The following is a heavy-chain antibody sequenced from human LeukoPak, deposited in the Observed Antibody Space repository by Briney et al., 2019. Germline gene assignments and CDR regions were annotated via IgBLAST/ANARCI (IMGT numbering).Heavy chain of an antibody. V-gene: IGHV3-9*01. Sequence: QAGGSLRLSCAASGFTFDEYAMHWVRQAPGKGLEWVSGISYSSATIGYVDSVKGRFIISRDNAKNSLYLQMNSLRAEDTALYFCAKDRGGGSQLGDAFDVWGQGTMVSVSS. CDR2: ISYSSATI. J-gene: IGHJ3*01. D-gene: IGHD2-15*01. CDR1: GFTFDEYA. CDR3: AKDRGGGSQLGDAFDV.